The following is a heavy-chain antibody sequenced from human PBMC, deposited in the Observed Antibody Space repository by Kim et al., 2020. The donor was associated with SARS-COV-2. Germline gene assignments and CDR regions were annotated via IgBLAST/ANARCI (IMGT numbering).Heavy chain of an antibody. Sequence: GGSLRLSCAASGFTFSSYGMHWVRQAPGKGLEWVAVISYDGSNKYYADSVKGRFTISRDNSKNTLYLQMNSLRAEDTAVYYCAKEHGSGSYPDYWGQGTLVTVSS. CDR3: AKEHGSGSYPDY. V-gene: IGHV3-30*18. CDR2: ISYDGSNK. D-gene: IGHD3-10*01. CDR1: GFTFSSYG. J-gene: IGHJ4*02.